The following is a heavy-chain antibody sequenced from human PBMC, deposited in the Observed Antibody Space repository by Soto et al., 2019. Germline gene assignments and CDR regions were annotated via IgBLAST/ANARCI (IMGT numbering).Heavy chain of an antibody. J-gene: IGHJ6*02. CDR3: ARLGYYSSTSCYAPAYYYYYGMDV. CDR1: GYSFTSYW. CDR2: IYPGDSDT. D-gene: IGHD2-2*03. V-gene: IGHV5-51*01. Sequence: PGESLKISCKGFGYSFTSYWIGWVRQMPGKGLEWMGIIYPGDSDTRYSPSFQGQVTISADKSISTAYLQWSSLKASDTAMYYCARLGYYSSTSCYAPAYYYYYGMDVWGQGTTVTVSS.